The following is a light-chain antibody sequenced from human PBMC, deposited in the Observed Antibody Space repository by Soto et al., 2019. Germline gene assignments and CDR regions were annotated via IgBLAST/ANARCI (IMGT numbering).Light chain of an antibody. J-gene: IGKJ1*01. CDR3: QQYDSYPWT. V-gene: IGKV1-5*01. Sequence: DMLMTQSPSTLSASVGDRVTITCRASQNTSTWLAWYQLKPGKAPKLLIYDASSLESGVPSRFSGSGSGTEFTLTISSLQPDDFATYYCQQYDSYPWTFGQGTKVEIK. CDR2: DAS. CDR1: QNTSTW.